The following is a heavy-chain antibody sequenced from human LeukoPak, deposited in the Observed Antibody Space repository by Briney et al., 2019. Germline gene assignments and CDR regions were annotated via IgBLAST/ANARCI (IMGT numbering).Heavy chain of an antibody. D-gene: IGHD3-22*01. J-gene: IGHJ4*02. Sequence: PGGSLRLSCAASGFTFSSYAMSWVRQAPGKGLEWVSAISGSGGSTYYADSVKGRFTISRDNSKNTLYLQMNSLRAEDTAVYYCAKVRDSSGYYFPFDYWGQGTLVTVSS. CDR2: ISGSGGST. V-gene: IGHV3-23*01. CDR1: GFTFSSYA. CDR3: AKVRDSSGYYFPFDY.